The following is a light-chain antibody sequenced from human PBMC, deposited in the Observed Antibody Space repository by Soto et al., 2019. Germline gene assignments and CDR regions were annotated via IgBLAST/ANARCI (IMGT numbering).Light chain of an antibody. V-gene: IGLV1-44*01. CDR1: SSNIGRNT. CDR3: AACDDRLHGLYV. Sequence: QSVLTQPPSASGTPGQRVTISCSGSSSNIGRNTVNWYQQLPGTAPKLLIHSNNQRPSGVPDRFSGSKSGTSASLAISGLQSEDEADYYCAACDDRLHGLYVFGTGTKVTVL. J-gene: IGLJ1*01. CDR2: SNN.